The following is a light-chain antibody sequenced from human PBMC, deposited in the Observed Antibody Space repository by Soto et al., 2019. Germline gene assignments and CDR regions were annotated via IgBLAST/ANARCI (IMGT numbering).Light chain of an antibody. Sequence: ENVLTQSPATLSLSPGERATLSCRASQTVGSSFLAWYQQKRGQAPRLLIYGASNRATGIPDRFSGSGSGADFTLTSNRLEPEDFAVYYCQQFETFGGGTKVEIK. J-gene: IGKJ4*01. CDR3: QQFET. CDR2: GAS. CDR1: QTVGSSF. V-gene: IGKV3-20*01.